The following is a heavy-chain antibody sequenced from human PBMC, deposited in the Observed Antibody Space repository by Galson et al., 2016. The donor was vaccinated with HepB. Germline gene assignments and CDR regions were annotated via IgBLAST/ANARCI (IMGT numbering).Heavy chain of an antibody. CDR1: GFTFSSFG. CDR2: ISYDGNNK. V-gene: IGHV3-30*18. Sequence: SLRLSCAASGFTFSSFGMHWVRQAPGKGLEWISVISYDGNNKKYIDSVNGRFTVSRDNSKNTLHLHMNSLRPEDTAVYYCAKQGLNSYGQGVYGLDVWGQGTTVTVS. D-gene: IGHD3-10*01. J-gene: IGHJ6*02. CDR3: AKQGLNSYGQGVYGLDV.